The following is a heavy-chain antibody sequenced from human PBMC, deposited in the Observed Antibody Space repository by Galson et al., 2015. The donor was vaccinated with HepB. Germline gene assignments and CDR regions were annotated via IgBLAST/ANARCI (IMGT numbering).Heavy chain of an antibody. D-gene: IGHD6-19*01. CDR2: ISGGGGST. CDR1: GFTFSSYA. CDR3: AKAGQYSGAWYLYDGDYFDY. V-gene: IGHV3-23*01. Sequence: SLRLSCAASGFTFSSYAMSWVRQAPGKGLEWVSGISGGGGSTYYADSVKGRFTISRDNSKNTLYLQMNSLRAEDTAVYYCAKAGQYSGAWYLYDGDYFDYWGQGTLVTVSS. J-gene: IGHJ4*02.